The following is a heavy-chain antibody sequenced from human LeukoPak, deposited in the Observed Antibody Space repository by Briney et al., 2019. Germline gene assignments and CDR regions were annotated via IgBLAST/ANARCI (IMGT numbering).Heavy chain of an antibody. D-gene: IGHD3-16*01. CDR3: ARLRMAELNYYYYGMDV. CDR1: GYSFTSYW. V-gene: IGHV5-51*01. Sequence: GEPLKISCKGSGYSFTSYWIGWVRQMPGKGLEWMGIIYPGDSDTRYSPSFQGQVTISADKSISTAYLQWSSLKASDTAMYYCARLRMAELNYYYYGMDVWGQGTTVTVSS. CDR2: IYPGDSDT. J-gene: IGHJ6*02.